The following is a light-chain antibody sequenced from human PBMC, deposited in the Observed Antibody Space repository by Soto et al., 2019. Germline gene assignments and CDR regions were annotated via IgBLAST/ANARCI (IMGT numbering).Light chain of an antibody. CDR2: GAS. V-gene: IGKV3-15*01. Sequence: EIVMTKSPATLSVSPGERATLSCRASQSVSSNLAWNQQKPGQAPRLLIYGASTRATGIPARFSGSGSGTEFTLTISSLQSEDFAVYYCQQYNNWPPYTFGQGTKLEIK. CDR1: QSVSSN. J-gene: IGKJ2*01. CDR3: QQYNNWPPYT.